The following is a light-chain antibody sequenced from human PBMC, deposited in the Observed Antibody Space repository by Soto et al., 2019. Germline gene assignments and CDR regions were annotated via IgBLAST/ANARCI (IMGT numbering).Light chain of an antibody. J-gene: IGKJ2*01. Sequence: DVVMTQSPLSLTVTLGQPASISCRSSQSLVHSDGSTYLHWFQQRPGQSPRRLIYKVSNRDSGVPDRFSGSGSGTDFTLKISRVEAEDVGVYYCMQDTFWPYTFGQGTKLEI. V-gene: IGKV2-30*02. CDR3: MQDTFWPYT. CDR2: KVS. CDR1: QSLVHSDGSTY.